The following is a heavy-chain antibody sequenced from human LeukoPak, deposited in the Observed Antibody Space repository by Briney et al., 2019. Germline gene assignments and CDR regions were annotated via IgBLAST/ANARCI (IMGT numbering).Heavy chain of an antibody. J-gene: IGHJ6*02. CDR2: MSYDGSNQ. CDR1: GFTFSNYG. V-gene: IGHV3-30*03. CDR3: ARVRLVVPAAMRGVYYYYGMDV. Sequence: GGSLRLSCAASGFTFSNYGMHWVRQAPGKGLEWVAVMSYDGSNQYYADSVKGRFTISRDNSKNTLYLQMNSLRAEDTAVYYCARVRLVVPAAMRGVYYYYGMDVWGQGTTVTVSS. D-gene: IGHD2-2*01.